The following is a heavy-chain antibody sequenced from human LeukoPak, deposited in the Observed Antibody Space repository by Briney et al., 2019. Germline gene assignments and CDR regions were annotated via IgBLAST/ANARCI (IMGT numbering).Heavy chain of an antibody. CDR1: GGSFSGYY. CDR3: ARGSGSTSHYYFAY. CDR2: INHSGST. D-gene: IGHD2-2*01. J-gene: IGHJ4*02. Sequence: PSGTLSLTCAVYGGSFSGYYWSWIRQPPGKGLEWIGEINHSGSTNYNPSLKSRVTISVDTSKNQFSLKLSSVTAADTAVYYCARGSGSTSHYYFAYWGQGTLVTVSS. V-gene: IGHV4-34*01.